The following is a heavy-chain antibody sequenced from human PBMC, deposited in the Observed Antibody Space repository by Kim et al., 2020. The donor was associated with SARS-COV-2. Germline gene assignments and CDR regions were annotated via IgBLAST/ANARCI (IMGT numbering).Heavy chain of an antibody. CDR3: AKDPFYDFWSGYYFDY. Sequence: GGSLRLSCAASGFTFSNYAMSWVRQAPGNGLEWVSTISGSGGSTYYADSVKGRFTISRDNSKNTLYLQMNSLRAEDTAVYYCAKDPFYDFWSGYYFDYWGQGTLVTVSS. CDR1: GFTFSNYA. J-gene: IGHJ4*02. V-gene: IGHV3-23*01. D-gene: IGHD3-3*01. CDR2: ISGSGGST.